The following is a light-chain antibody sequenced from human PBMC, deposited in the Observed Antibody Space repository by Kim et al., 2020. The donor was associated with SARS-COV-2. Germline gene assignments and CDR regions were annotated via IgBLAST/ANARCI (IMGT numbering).Light chain of an antibody. V-gene: IGLV1-44*01. J-gene: IGLJ2*01. CDR2: SND. CDR1: KSNIGSNT. Sequence: QSVLTQPPSASGTLGQRVVMSCSGSKSNIGSNTINWYQQLPGTAPKRLIYSNDERPSGVPDRYSGSKSGTSASLAISGLQSEDEADYYCAGWDDSVNDEVFGGGTQLIVL. CDR3: AGWDDSVNDEV.